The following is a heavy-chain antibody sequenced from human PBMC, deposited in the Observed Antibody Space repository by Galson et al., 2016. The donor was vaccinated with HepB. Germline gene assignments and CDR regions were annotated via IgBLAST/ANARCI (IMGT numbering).Heavy chain of an antibody. CDR2: IYPGDSDT. CDR1: GSKFTKYW. Sequence: QSGAEVKKPGESLKISCKGSGSKFTKYWIGWVRQMPGKGLEWMTFIYPGDSDTRYRPSLQGHVTISADNSISTAFLQWSGLKASDTGMYYCARRGLPETQDAFDVWGQGTMVTVSP. V-gene: IGHV5-51*01. J-gene: IGHJ3*01. D-gene: IGHD1-14*01. CDR3: ARRGLPETQDAFDV.